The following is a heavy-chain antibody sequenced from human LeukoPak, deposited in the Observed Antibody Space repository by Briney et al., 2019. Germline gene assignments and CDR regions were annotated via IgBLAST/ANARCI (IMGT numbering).Heavy chain of an antibody. V-gene: IGHV4-59*12. D-gene: IGHD5-24*01. CDR3: ARSRPSALENRYYFDY. CDR2: IYYSGST. CDR1: GGSISSYY. J-gene: IGHJ4*02. Sequence: SETLSLTCTVSGGSISSYYWSWIRQPPGKGLEWIGYIYYSGSTNYNPSLKSRVTISVDTSKNRFSLKLSSVTAADTAVYYCARSRPSALENRYYFDYWGQGTLVTVSS.